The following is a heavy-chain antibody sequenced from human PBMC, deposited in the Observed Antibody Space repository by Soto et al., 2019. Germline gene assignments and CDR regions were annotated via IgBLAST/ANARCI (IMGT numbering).Heavy chain of an antibody. D-gene: IGHD3-3*01. CDR2: MNPNSGNT. Sequence: ASVKVSFKASGYTFTRSNITFLRQPPGQGLEWMGWMNPNSGNTGYAQKFQGRVTMTRNTSISTAYMELSSLRSEDTAVYYCASPARNYDFWSGYSFDIW. CDR3: ASPARNYDFWSGYSFDI. CDR1: GYTFTRSN. J-gene: IGHJ3*02. V-gene: IGHV1-8*01.